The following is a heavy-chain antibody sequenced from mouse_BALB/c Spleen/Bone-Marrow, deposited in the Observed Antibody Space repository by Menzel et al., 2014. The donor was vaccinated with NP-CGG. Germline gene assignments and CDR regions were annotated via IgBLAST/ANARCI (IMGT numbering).Heavy chain of an antibody. CDR3: ATLRVVRGY. V-gene: IGHV2-9*02. CDR2: IWAGGST. J-gene: IGHJ3*01. CDR1: GFSLTSYG. D-gene: IGHD1-1*01. Sequence: VKLVESGPGLVAPSQSLSITCTVSGFSLTSYGVHWVRQPPGKGLEWLGVIWAGGSTNYNSALMSRLSISKDNSKSQVFLKMNNPQTDDTAMYYCATLRVVRGYWGQGTLVTVSA.